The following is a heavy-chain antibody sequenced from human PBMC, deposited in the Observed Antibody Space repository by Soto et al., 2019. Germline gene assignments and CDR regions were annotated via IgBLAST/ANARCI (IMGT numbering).Heavy chain of an antibody. Sequence: QITLNESGPTVVRPTETLTLTCRFSGFSLTTSGVGVGWIRQSPGKAPEWVALIYWDDDKLYSASLKSRLTITKDTSKNQVVLTVSDLDPTDTATYYCAHRVLRTVFGLVTTTAIYFDFWGQGTPVAVSS. J-gene: IGHJ4*02. D-gene: IGHD3-3*01. CDR2: IYWDDDK. CDR3: AHRVLRTVFGLVTTTAIYFDF. V-gene: IGHV2-5*02. CDR1: GFSLTTSGVG.